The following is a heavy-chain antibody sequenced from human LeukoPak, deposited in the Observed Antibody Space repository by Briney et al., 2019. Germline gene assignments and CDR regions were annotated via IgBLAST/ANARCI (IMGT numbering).Heavy chain of an antibody. CDR2: IKSKTDGGTA. CDR1: GFTFSNAW. D-gene: IGHD3-10*01. Sequence: GGSLRLSCAASGFTFSNAWMSWVRQAPGKGLEWVGRIKSKTDGGTADYTAPVKGRFTISRDDSKNTLYLQMNSLKTEDTAVYYCTTGPFDYYGSASYLANGMDVWGQGTTVTVSS. V-gene: IGHV3-15*01. J-gene: IGHJ6*02. CDR3: TTGPFDYYGSASYLANGMDV.